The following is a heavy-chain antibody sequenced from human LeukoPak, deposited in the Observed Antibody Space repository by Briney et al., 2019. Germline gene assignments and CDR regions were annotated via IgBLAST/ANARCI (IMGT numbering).Heavy chain of an antibody. CDR2: IYSGGST. Sequence: GGSLRLSCAASGFTVSSNYTSWVRQAPGKGLEWVSVIYSGGSTYYADSVKGRFTISRDNSKNTLYLQMNSLRAEDTAVYYCARDGRGSYYPGYWGQGTLVTVSS. V-gene: IGHV3-66*01. CDR1: GFTVSSNY. J-gene: IGHJ4*02. D-gene: IGHD3-22*01. CDR3: ARDGRGSYYPGY.